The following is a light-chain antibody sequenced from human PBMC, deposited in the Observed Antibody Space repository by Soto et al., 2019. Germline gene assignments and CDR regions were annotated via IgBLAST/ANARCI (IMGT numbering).Light chain of an antibody. CDR1: QSVSSN. J-gene: IGKJ4*01. V-gene: IGKV3D-15*01. CDR3: QQYNNWPLT. CDR2: GAS. Sequence: EIVMTQSPATLSVSPGERATLSCRASQSVSSNLAWYQQKPGQAPRLLIYGASTRATGIPARFSGSGSGTEFTITISSLQSEDFAVYYCQQYNNWPLTFGGGTKGDIK.